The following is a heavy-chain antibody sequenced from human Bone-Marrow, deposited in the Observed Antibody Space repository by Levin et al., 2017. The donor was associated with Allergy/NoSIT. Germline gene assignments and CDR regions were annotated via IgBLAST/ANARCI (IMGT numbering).Heavy chain of an antibody. D-gene: IGHD2/OR15-2a*01. CDR2: VSWDGGST. CDR3: AKAMEASSMFDS. V-gene: IGHV3-43D*03. J-gene: IGHJ4*02. Sequence: GESLRLSCVASGFSFDDYAMHWVRQAPGKGLEWVSLVSWDGGSTYYADSVKGRFTISRDNSKNSLYLHMNSLRPEDTALYYCAKAMEASSMFDSWGQGTLVTVSS. CDR1: GFSFDDYA.